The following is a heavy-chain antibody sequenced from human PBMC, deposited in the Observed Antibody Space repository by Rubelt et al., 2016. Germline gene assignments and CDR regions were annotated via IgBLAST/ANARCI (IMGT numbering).Heavy chain of an antibody. V-gene: IGHV4-39*07. CDR3: ATGTIFGVVKDAFDI. CDR2: INDSGRT. Sequence: QLQLQESGPGLVKPSETLSLTCTVSGGSISSSSYYWGWIRQPPGKGLEGIGSINDSGRTYYNPSLGSPITISVGTSKNQFTLKLRSVTAADTAVYYCATGTIFGVVKDAFDIWGQGTMVTVSA. J-gene: IGHJ3*02. CDR1: GGSISSSSYY. D-gene: IGHD3-3*01.